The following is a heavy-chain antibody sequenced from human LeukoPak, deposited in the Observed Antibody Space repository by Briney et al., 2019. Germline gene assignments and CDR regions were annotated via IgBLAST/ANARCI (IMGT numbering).Heavy chain of an antibody. CDR3: ARMAGKREFDY. CDR2: INPSGGST. J-gene: IGHJ4*02. Sequence: ASVKVSCKASGYTFTSYYMHWVRQAPGQGLEWMGIINPSGGSTSYAQKFQGRVTMTRDTSTSTVYMELSSLRSEDTAVCYCARMAGKREFDYWGQGTLVTVSS. V-gene: IGHV1-46*01. CDR1: GYTFTSYY.